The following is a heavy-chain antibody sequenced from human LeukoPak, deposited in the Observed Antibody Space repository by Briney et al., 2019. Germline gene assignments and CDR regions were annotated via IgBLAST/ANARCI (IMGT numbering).Heavy chain of an antibody. CDR1: GFTLSSYS. Sequence: GGSLRLSLADSGFTLSSYSMNWVRQAQGKGREGVSSISSSSSYIYYADSVKGRFTISRDNAKNSLYLQMNSLRAEDTAVYYCARIYAAAHIDYWGQGTLVTVSS. V-gene: IGHV3-21*01. J-gene: IGHJ4*02. CDR2: ISSSSSYI. D-gene: IGHD6-6*01. CDR3: ARIYAAAHIDY.